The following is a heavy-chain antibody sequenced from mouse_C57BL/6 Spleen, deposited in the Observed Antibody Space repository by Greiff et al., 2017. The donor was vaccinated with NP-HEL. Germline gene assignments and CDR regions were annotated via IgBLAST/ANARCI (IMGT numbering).Heavy chain of an antibody. CDR2: ISDGGSYT. D-gene: IGHD5-1*01. CDR3: ARESTRYWYFDV. Sequence: EVKLVESGGGLVKPGGSLKLSCAASGFTFSSYAMSWVRQTPEKRLEWVATISDGGSYTYYPDNVKGRFTISRDNAKNNLYLQMSHLKSEDTAMYYCARESTRYWYFDVWGTGTTVTVSS. V-gene: IGHV5-4*03. J-gene: IGHJ1*03. CDR1: GFTFSSYA.